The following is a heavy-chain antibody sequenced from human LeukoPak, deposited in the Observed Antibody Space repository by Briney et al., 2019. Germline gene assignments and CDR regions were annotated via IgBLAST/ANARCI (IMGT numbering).Heavy chain of an antibody. V-gene: IGHV3-23*01. CDR2: ISNNGGYT. Sequence: TGGSLRLCCAASGFTFSSHWMHWVRQAPGKGLEWVSAISNNGGYTYYADSVQGRFTISRDNSKSTLCLQMNSLRAEDTAVYYCAKQLGYCSDGSCYFPYWGQGTLVTVSS. J-gene: IGHJ4*02. D-gene: IGHD2-15*01. CDR1: GFTFSSHW. CDR3: AKQLGYCSDGSCYFPY.